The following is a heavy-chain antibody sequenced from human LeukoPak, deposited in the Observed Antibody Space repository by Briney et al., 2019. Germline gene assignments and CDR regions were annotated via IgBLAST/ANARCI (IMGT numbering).Heavy chain of an antibody. V-gene: IGHV3-30*18. CDR3: AKDRYCSGGSCYILDV. CDR2: ISYDGSNK. Sequence: GGSLRLSCAASGFTFSSYGMHWVRQAPGKGLEWVAVISYDGSNKYYADSVKGRFTISRDNSKNTLYLQMNSLRAEDTAVYYCAKDRYCSGGSCYILDVWGQGTTVTVSS. J-gene: IGHJ6*02. CDR1: GFTFSSYG. D-gene: IGHD2-15*01.